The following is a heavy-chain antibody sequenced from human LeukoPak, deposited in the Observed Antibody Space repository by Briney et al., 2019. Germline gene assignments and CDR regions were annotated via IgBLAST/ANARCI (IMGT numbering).Heavy chain of an antibody. CDR3: ARGGVIAAAGTNYYYYYGMDV. J-gene: IGHJ6*04. D-gene: IGHD6-13*01. CDR2: TYYRSKWYN. V-gene: IGHV6-1*01. CDR1: GDSVSSNSAA. Sequence: SQTLSLTCAISGDSVSSNSAAWNWIRQSPSRGLEWLGRTYYRSKWYNDYAVSVKSRITINPDTSKNQFSLQLNSVTPEDTVVYYCARGGVIAAAGTNYYYYYGMDVWGKGTTVTVSS.